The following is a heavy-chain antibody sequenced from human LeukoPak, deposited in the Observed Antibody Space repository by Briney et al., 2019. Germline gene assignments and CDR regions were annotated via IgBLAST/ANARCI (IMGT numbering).Heavy chain of an antibody. CDR3: ARRGFNSGFYYFDY. CDR2: IYYSGST. D-gene: IGHD6-19*01. V-gene: IGHV4-59*08. J-gene: IGHJ4*02. Sequence: SETLSLTCTVSGGSISSDYWSWIRQSPGKGLEWIGYIYYSGSTNYNPSLESRVTISVDTSKNQFSLTLSSVTAADTAVYYCARRGFNSGFYYFDYWGQGTLVTVSS. CDR1: GGSISSDY.